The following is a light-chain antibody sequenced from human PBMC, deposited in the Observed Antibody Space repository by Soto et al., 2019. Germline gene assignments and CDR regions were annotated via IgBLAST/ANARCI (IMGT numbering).Light chain of an antibody. CDR2: DVS. CDR3: NSYTTSNTRQIV. Sequence: QSALTQSASMSGSPGQSITISCTGTSSDVGGYNYVSWYQQHPGKAPKFMIYDVSNRPSGVSTRFSGSKSGNTASLTISGLQAEDEADYYCNSYTTSNTRQIVFGTGTKVTVL. J-gene: IGLJ1*01. V-gene: IGLV2-14*01. CDR1: SSDVGGYNY.